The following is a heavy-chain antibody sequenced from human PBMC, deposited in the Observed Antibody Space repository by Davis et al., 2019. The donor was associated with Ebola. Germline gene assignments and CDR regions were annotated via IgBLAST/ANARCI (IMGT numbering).Heavy chain of an antibody. CDR1: GFTFSSYS. V-gene: IGHV3-48*02. CDR2: ISSSSSTI. CDR3: ARTNAITMVQGVTHFDYYYYGMDV. D-gene: IGHD3-10*01. Sequence: GESLKISCAASGFTFSSYSMNWVRQAPGKGLEWVSYISSSSSTIYYADSVKGRFTISRDNAKNSLYLQMNSLRDEDTAVYYCARTNAITMVQGVTHFDYYYYGMDVWGQGTTVTVSS. J-gene: IGHJ6*02.